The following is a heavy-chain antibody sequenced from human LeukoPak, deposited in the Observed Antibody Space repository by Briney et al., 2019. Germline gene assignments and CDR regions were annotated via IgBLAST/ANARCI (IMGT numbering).Heavy chain of an antibody. Sequence: GGSLRLSCAASGFTFSSYGMHWVRQAPGKGLEWVAFIRYDGSNKYYADSVKGRFTISRDNSKNTLYLQMNSLRAEDTAVYYCAKDPVLHYDILTGPIDYWGQGTLVTVSS. V-gene: IGHV3-30*02. J-gene: IGHJ4*02. D-gene: IGHD3-9*01. CDR3: AKDPVLHYDILTGPIDY. CDR1: GFTFSSYG. CDR2: IRYDGSNK.